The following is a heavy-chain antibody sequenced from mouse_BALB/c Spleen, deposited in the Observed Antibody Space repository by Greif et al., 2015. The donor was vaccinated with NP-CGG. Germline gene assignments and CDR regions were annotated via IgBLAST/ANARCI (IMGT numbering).Heavy chain of an antibody. J-gene: IGHJ4*01. CDR2: IWSGGST. Sequence: VKLVESGPGLVQPSQSLSITCTVSGFSLTSYGVHWVRQSPGKGLEWLGVIWSGGSTDYNAAFISRLSISKDNSKSXVFFKRTSLKANDTAIYYCARTGMDYWGQGTSVTVSS. V-gene: IGHV2-2*02. CDR1: GFSLTSYG. CDR3: ARTGMDY.